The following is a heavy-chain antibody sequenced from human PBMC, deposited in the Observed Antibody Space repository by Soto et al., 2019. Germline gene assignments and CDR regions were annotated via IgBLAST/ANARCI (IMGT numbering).Heavy chain of an antibody. D-gene: IGHD6-13*01. CDR1: GFSLSTSGVG. Sequence: SGPTLVNPTQTLTLTCTFSGFSLSTSGVGVGWIRQPPGKALEWLALIYWDDDKRYSPSLKNRLTITKDTSKNQVVLTMTNMDPVDTATYYCAQLMYSSSWYRPEYFDYWGQGTLVTVSS. CDR3: AQLMYSSSWYRPEYFDY. CDR2: IYWDDDK. V-gene: IGHV2-5*02. J-gene: IGHJ4*02.